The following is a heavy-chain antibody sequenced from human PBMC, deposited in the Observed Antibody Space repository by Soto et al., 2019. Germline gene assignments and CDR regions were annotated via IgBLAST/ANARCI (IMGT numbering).Heavy chain of an antibody. V-gene: IGHV2-5*02. J-gene: IGHJ4*02. CDR1: GFSLTTSGVG. D-gene: IGHD3-3*01. Sequence: QITLNESGPTVVRPTETLTLTCRFSGFSLTTSGVGVGWIRQSPGKAPEWMALIYWDDDKRYSASLKSRLTITKDTSKNQVVRTVSDLDPTDTATYYCAHRVLRTVFGLVTTTAIYFDLWGQGAPVAVSS. CDR3: AHRVLRTVFGLVTTTAIYFDL. CDR2: IYWDDDK.